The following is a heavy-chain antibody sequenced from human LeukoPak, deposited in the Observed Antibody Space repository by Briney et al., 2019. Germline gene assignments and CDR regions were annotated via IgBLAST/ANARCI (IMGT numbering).Heavy chain of an antibody. Sequence: GGSLRLSCAASGFTFSSYSMNWVRQAPGKGLEWVSSISSSSSYIYYADSVKGRFTISRDNAKNSLYLQMNSLRAEDTAVFYCAKVATKGNYYDSSGYSLDYWGQGTLVTVSS. CDR1: GFTFSSYS. CDR3: AKVATKGNYYDSSGYSLDY. V-gene: IGHV3-21*04. J-gene: IGHJ4*02. CDR2: ISSSSSYI. D-gene: IGHD3-22*01.